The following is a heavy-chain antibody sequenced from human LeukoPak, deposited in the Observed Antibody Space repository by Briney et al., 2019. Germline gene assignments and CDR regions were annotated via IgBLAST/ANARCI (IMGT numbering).Heavy chain of an antibody. J-gene: IGHJ5*02. Sequence: SETLSLTCAVSGYSISSSNWWGWIRQPPVKGVEWIGYIYYTGTIYSNPSLRSRVTMSVDTSKNQFSLRLNSVTAVDTAVYYCARKPDSRNWFDPWGQGTLVIVSS. D-gene: IGHD6-13*01. V-gene: IGHV4-28*05. CDR3: ARKPDSRNWFDP. CDR1: GYSISSSNW. CDR2: IYYTGTI.